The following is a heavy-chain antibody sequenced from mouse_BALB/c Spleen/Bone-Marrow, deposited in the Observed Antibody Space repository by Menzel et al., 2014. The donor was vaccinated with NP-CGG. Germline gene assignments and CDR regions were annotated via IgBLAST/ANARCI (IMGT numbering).Heavy chain of an antibody. V-gene: IGHV1-9*01. CDR1: GYTFSSYW. CDR2: ILPGSGST. CDR3: ARGDYFDY. J-gene: IGHJ2*01. Sequence: QVQLQQSGAELMKPGASVKISRKATGYTFSSYWIEWVRQRPGHGLEWIGEILPGSGSTNYNEKFKGKATFTADTSSNTAYMQLSSLTSEDSAVYYCARGDYFDYWGQGTTLTVSS.